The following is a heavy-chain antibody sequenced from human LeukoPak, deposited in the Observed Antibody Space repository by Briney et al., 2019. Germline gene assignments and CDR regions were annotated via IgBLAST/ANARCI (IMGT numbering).Heavy chain of an antibody. CDR3: AKEGRYSSSWYDNDY. Sequence: GGSLRLSCAASGFTFSSYAMSWVRQAPGKGLEWVSAISGSGGSTYYADSVKGRFTISRDNSKNTLYLQMNCLRAEDTAVYYCAKEGRYSSSWYDNDYWGQGTLVTVSS. J-gene: IGHJ4*02. CDR2: ISGSGGST. D-gene: IGHD6-13*01. CDR1: GFTFSSYA. V-gene: IGHV3-23*01.